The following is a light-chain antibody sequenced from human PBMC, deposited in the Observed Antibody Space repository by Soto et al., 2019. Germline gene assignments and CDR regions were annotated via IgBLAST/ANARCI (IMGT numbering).Light chain of an antibody. CDR2: GAS. Sequence: EIVLTQSPGTLSLSPGERATLSCRASQSVSSSYLAWYQQKPGQAPRLLIYGASSRATGIPDRFSGSGSGTDVTLTISRLEPEDFAVYYCQQYGSSPVTFGQGTKVEMK. CDR1: QSVSSSY. V-gene: IGKV3-20*01. J-gene: IGKJ1*01. CDR3: QQYGSSPVT.